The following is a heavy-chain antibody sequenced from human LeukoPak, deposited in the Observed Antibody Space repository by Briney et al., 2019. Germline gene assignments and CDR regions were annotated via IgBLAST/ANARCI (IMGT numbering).Heavy chain of an antibody. Sequence: PGGSLRLSCAASGFTFSSYGMHWVRQAPGKGLEWVAFIRYDGSNKYYADSVKGRFTISRDNSKNTLYLQMNSLRAEDTAVYYCASQESLTGTTPGYWGQGTLVTVSS. J-gene: IGHJ4*02. CDR1: GFTFSSYG. CDR2: IRYDGSNK. V-gene: IGHV3-30*02. D-gene: IGHD1-20*01. CDR3: ASQESLTGTTPGY.